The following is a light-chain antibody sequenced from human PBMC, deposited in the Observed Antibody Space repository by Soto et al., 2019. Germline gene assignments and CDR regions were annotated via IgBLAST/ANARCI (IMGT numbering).Light chain of an antibody. CDR2: KAS. Sequence: DIQMTQSPSTLPASAGDRVIISCRASQYISSWLAWYQQKPGKAPDLLIYKASSLQSGVPSRFSGSGSGTQFTLTISSLQPDDFATYYCQQYSSYPWTFGQGTKVDIK. V-gene: IGKV1-5*03. CDR3: QQYSSYPWT. J-gene: IGKJ1*01. CDR1: QYISSW.